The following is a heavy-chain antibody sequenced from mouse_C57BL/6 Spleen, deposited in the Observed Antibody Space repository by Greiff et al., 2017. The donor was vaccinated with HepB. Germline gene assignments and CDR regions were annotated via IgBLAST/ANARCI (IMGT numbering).Heavy chain of an antibody. CDR3: ARQRLRRGYAMDY. J-gene: IGHJ4*01. D-gene: IGHD2-4*01. CDR1: GFSLTSYG. V-gene: IGHV2-2*01. CDR2: IWSGGST. Sequence: VKLVESGPGLVQPSQSLSITCTVSGFSLTSYGVHWVRQSPGKGLEWLGVIWSGGSTDYNAAFISRLSISKDNSKSQVFFKMNSLQADDTAIYYCARQRLRRGYAMDYWGQGTSVTVSS.